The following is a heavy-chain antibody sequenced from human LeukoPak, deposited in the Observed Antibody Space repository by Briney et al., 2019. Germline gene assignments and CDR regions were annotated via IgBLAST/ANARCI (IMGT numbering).Heavy chain of an antibody. V-gene: IGHV5-51*01. Sequence: PGESLKISCKGSGYRFSSYWIGWVRQMPGKGLERMGIIYPGDSETRYSPSFQGQVTISADKSISTAYPQWSSLKASDTAMYYCVRALGYCSSGSCYYYDYWGQGTLVTVSS. CDR1: GYRFSSYW. J-gene: IGHJ4*02. CDR3: VRALGYCSSGSCYYYDY. D-gene: IGHD2-15*01. CDR2: IYPGDSET.